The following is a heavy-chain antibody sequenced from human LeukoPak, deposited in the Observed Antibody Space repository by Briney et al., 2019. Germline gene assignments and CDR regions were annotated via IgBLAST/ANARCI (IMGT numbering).Heavy chain of an antibody. V-gene: IGHV4-39*01. CDR3: ARQVTTVTTIDY. Sequence: SETLSLTCTVSGGSISSSSYYWGWIRQTPGKGLEWIGSIYYSGSTYYNPSLKSRVTISVDTSKNQFSLKLSSVTAADTAVYYCARQVTTVTTIDYWGQGTLVTVSS. J-gene: IGHJ4*02. D-gene: IGHD4-17*01. CDR1: GGSISSSSYY. CDR2: IYYSGST.